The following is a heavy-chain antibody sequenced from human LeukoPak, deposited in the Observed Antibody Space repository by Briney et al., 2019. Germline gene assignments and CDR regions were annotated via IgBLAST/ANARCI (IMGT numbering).Heavy chain of an antibody. J-gene: IGHJ4*02. V-gene: IGHV1-2*02. CDR2: INPNSGGT. Sequence: ASVKVSCKASGYTFTGYYMHWVRQAPGQGLEWMGWINPNSGGTNYAQKFQGRVTMTRDTSISTAYMELSRLRSDDTAVYYCARSRGRHIAAAGWAIDYWGKGTLVTVSS. D-gene: IGHD6-13*01. CDR1: GYTFTGYY. CDR3: ARSRGRHIAAAGWAIDY.